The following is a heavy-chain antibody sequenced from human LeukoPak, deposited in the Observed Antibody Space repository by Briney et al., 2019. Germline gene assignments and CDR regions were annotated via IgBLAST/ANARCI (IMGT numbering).Heavy chain of an antibody. V-gene: IGHV1-69*13. D-gene: IGHD5-24*01. CDR3: ARGLHGEGAGGPFDY. J-gene: IGHJ4*02. CDR2: IIPIFGTA. CDR1: GYTFTSYG. Sequence: GASVKVSCKASGYTFTSYGISWVRQAPGQGLEWMGGIIPIFGTANYAQKFQGRVTITADESTSTAYMELSSLRSEDTAVYYCARGLHGEGAGGPFDYWGQGTLVTVSS.